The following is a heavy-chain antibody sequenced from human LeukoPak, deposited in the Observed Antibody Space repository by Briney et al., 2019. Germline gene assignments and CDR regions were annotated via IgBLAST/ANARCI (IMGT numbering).Heavy chain of an antibody. CDR1: GYTFTSYY. V-gene: IGHV1-46*01. CDR3: ARDQADFYDILNWFDP. CDR2: INPSGGST. J-gene: IGHJ5*02. Sequence: ASVKVSCKASGYTFTSYYMHWVRQAPGQGLEWMGIINPSGGSTSYAQKFQGRVTMTRDTSTSTVYMELSSLRSEDTAVYYCARDQADFYDILNWFDPWGQGTLVTVSS. D-gene: IGHD3-9*01.